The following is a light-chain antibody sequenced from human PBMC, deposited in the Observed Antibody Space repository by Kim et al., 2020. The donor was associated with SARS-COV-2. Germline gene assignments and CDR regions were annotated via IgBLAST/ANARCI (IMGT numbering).Light chain of an antibody. Sequence: DIQMTQFPSTLSASIGDRVTITCRASQSITNWLAWYQQKPGKAPKLLIYKASSLQSGVPSRFSGSGSGTEFTLTISSLQPDDFATYYCQQYQNYPMYSFGQGTKLEI. CDR3: QQYQNYPMYS. CDR1: QSITNW. CDR2: KAS. J-gene: IGKJ2*03. V-gene: IGKV1-5*03.